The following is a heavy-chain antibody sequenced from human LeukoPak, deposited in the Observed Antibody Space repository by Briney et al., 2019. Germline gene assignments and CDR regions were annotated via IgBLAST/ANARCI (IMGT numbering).Heavy chain of an antibody. CDR2: IDYLGRT. V-gene: IGHV4-34*01. CDR1: EESFRHYY. Sequence: SETLSLTCAVYEESFRHYYWTWIRQTSAKGLEWIGEIDYLGRTSYNPSLKSRLTISVDTSKNQFSLRLSSITAADTAVYYCARPVWCSATICTGPFDVWGQGTLVAVSS. CDR3: ARPVWCSATICTGPFDV. D-gene: IGHD3-16*01. J-gene: IGHJ4*02.